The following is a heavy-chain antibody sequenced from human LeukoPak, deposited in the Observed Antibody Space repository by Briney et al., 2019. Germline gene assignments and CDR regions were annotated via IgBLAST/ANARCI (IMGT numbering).Heavy chain of an antibody. V-gene: IGHV4-30-2*01. CDR2: IYHSGST. Sequence: SQTLSLTCTVSGGSISSGGYYWSWIRQPPGKSLEWIGYIYHSGSTYYNPSLKSRVTISVDRSKNQFSLKLSSVTAADTAVYYCARAEGYCSSTSCPTSMDVWGKGTTVTVSS. CDR3: ARAEGYCSSTSCPTSMDV. D-gene: IGHD2-2*01. J-gene: IGHJ6*03. CDR1: GGSISSGGYY.